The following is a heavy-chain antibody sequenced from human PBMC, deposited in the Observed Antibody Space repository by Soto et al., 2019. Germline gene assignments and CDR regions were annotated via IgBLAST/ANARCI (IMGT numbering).Heavy chain of an antibody. J-gene: IGHJ4*02. CDR1: VYTFTIYV. Sequence: ASVKVSCKASVYTFTIYVMHGGRQAPEQGLGWMGRINPSGVSTSYAQKFQGSVTMTRDTSTSTVYMELSSLRSEDTAAYYCARAANYDFWSGYKSILDVWGQGTLVTVSS. CDR3: ARAANYDFWSGYKSILDV. D-gene: IGHD3-3*01. CDR2: INPSGVST. V-gene: IGHV1-46*03.